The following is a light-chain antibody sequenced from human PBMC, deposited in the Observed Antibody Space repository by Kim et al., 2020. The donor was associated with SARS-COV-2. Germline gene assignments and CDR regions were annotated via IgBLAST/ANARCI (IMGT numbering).Light chain of an antibody. J-gene: IGKJ1*01. Sequence: DIVMTQSPDSLDASLGERATINCKSSQRVLYSSDNKNYLAWYQQKPGQPPKLLIYWASTRQSGVPDRFSGSGSGTDFTLTISSLQAEDVAVYYCQQYYSSPWAFGQGTKVDIK. V-gene: IGKV4-1*01. CDR2: WAS. CDR1: QRVLYSSDNKNY. CDR3: QQYYSSPWA.